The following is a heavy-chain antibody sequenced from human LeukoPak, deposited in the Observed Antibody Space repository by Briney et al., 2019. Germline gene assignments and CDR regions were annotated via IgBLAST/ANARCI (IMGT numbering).Heavy chain of an antibody. V-gene: IGHV3-15*01. Sequence: PGGSLRLSCAASGFTLSNAWMSWVRQAPRKGLEWVGRIKSKSDGGTTDYAAPVKGRFAISRDDSKSTLYLQMNSLKTEDTAVYYCTTLDFSNGLFDPWGQGALVTVSS. CDR2: IKSKSDGGTT. J-gene: IGHJ5*02. CDR3: TTLDFSNGLFDP. CDR1: GFTLSNAW. D-gene: IGHD4-11*01.